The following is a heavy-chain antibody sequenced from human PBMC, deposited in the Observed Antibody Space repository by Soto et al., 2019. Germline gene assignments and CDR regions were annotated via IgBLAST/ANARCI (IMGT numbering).Heavy chain of an antibody. V-gene: IGHV3-30-3*01. CDR2: ISYDGSNK. Sequence: ESGGGVVQPGRSLRLSCAASGFTFSSYAMHWVRQAPGKGLEWVAVISYDGSNKYYADSVKGRFTISRDNSKNTLYLQMNSLRAEDTAVYYCARDLYLSPMETATYYYGMDVWGQGTTVTVSS. D-gene: IGHD1-1*01. J-gene: IGHJ6*02. CDR1: GFTFSSYA. CDR3: ARDLYLSPMETATYYYGMDV.